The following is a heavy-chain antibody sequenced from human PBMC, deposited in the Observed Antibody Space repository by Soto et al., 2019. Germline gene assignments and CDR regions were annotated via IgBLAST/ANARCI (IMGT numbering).Heavy chain of an antibody. V-gene: IGHV1-2*02. D-gene: IGHD1-26*01. J-gene: IGHJ3*02. CDR2: MNPNSGDT. CDR3: ARHGITGSYYDAFDI. Sequence: GASVKVSCKASGYTFTGYYMHRVRQAPGQGLEYMGWMNPNSGDTDYVQKFQGRVTMTWDTSITTAYMELSSLRSEDTAVYYCARHGITGSYYDAFDIWGQGTMVTVSS. CDR1: GYTFTGYY.